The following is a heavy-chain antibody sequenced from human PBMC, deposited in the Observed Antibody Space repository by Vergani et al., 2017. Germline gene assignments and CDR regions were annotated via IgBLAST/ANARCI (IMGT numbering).Heavy chain of an antibody. CDR3: TKGSVYYHDSAGHGYDPYTGFDL. D-gene: IGHD5-12*01. J-gene: IGHJ3*01. V-gene: IGHV3-9*01. CDR1: GITFWKFG. CDR2: ISWNSGAV. Sequence: EVDLVASGGGLAQPGGSLRLSCEASGITFWKFGMHWVRQGPGKGLEWVSGISWNSGAVDYADSVRGRFTISRDNAKNSLFLEMNSLRFEDTAVYFCTKGSVYYHDSAGHGYDPYTGFDLWGQGTLVTVSS.